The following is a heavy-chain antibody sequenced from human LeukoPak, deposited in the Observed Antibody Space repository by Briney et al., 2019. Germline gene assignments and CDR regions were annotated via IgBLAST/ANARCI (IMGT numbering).Heavy chain of an antibody. Sequence: PGGSLRLSCAASGFTFSDHYMDWVRQAPGKGLEWVTIISYDGSNKYYADSVKGRFTVSRDNSKNTLYLQMNSLRAEDTAVYSCAKDGVDRSSSGWGFYMDVWGKGTTVTVSS. D-gene: IGHD6-6*01. J-gene: IGHJ6*03. V-gene: IGHV3-30*18. CDR3: AKDGVDRSSSGWGFYMDV. CDR2: ISYDGSNK. CDR1: GFTFSDHY.